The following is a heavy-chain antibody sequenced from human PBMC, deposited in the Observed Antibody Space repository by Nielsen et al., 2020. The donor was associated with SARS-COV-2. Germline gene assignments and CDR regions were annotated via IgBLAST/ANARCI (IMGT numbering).Heavy chain of an antibody. D-gene: IGHD2-15*01. CDR1: GFTFSSYS. V-gene: IGHV3-33*08. Sequence: GESLKISCAASGFTFSSYSMHWVRQAPGKGLEWVAGLWYDGSNENYAESVKGRFTISRDNSKNTLYLQMNSLRAEDTAVYYCAGELLLEFDIWGQGTMVTVSS. J-gene: IGHJ3*02. CDR3: AGELLLEFDI. CDR2: LWYDGSNE.